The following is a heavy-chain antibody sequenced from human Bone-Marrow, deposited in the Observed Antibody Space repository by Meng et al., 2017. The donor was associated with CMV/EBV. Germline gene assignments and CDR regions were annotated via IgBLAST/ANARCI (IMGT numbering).Heavy chain of an antibody. CDR1: GGSFSGYY. D-gene: IGHD3-10*01. CDR3: ARDTTELWFGEFSY. Sequence: ETLSLTCAVYGGSFSGYYWSWVRQAPGKGLEWVANIKQDGSEKYYVDSVKGRFTISRDNAKNSLYLQMNSLRAEDTAVYYCARDTTELWFGEFSYWGQGTLVTVSS. CDR2: IKQDGSEK. J-gene: IGHJ4*02. V-gene: IGHV3-7*01.